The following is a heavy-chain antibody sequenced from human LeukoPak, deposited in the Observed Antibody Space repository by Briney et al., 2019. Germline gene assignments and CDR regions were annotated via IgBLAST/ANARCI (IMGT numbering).Heavy chain of an antibody. Sequence: GGSLSLSCAASGFTFSSYEMNWVRQAPGKGLEWVSGINWNGGSTGYADSVKGRFTISRDNAKHSLCLQMNSLRAEDTALYYCARDNPSYWYFDIRGPGTLGTVSS. J-gene: IGHJ2*01. CDR2: INWNGGST. CDR1: GFTFSSYE. V-gene: IGHV3-20*04. CDR3: ARDNPSYWYFDI.